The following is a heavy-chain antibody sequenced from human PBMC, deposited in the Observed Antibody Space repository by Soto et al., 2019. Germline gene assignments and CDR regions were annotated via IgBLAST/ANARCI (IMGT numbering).Heavy chain of an antibody. Sequence: QVQLVQSGAEVKKPGASVKVSCKASGYTFASYAISWMRQAPGQGLEWMGWISAYNGNTNYAQKLPGTLTMTTAPSTSTAYMELRSLRSDDTAVYYCATDPPPPDYWGQGTLVTVSS. V-gene: IGHV1-18*01. CDR2: ISAYNGNT. J-gene: IGHJ4*02. CDR1: GYTFASYA. CDR3: ATDPPPPDY.